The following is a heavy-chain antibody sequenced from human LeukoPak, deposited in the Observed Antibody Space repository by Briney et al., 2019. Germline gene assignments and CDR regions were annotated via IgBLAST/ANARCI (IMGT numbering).Heavy chain of an antibody. CDR2: ISLATGAP. Sequence: ASVKGSCKASGYTFTSYAMNWVRQAPGQGLEWVAWISLATGAPSYAQKFQGRVTLTTDTSTSTAYMELRSLKSDDTAVYYCARDIGLVRGIIMAHWGQGTQVTVSS. D-gene: IGHD3-10*01. CDR3: ARDIGLVRGIIMAH. J-gene: IGHJ4*02. CDR1: GYTFTSYA. V-gene: IGHV1-18*01.